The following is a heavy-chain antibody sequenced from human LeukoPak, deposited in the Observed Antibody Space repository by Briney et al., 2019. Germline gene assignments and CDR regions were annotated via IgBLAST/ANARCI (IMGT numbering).Heavy chain of an antibody. CDR2: IWYDGSNK. D-gene: IGHD4-11*01. V-gene: IGHV3-33*01. J-gene: IGHJ4*02. CDR3: ARETRYRGPFFDY. CDR1: GFTFSGYG. Sequence: GGSLRLSCAASGFTFSGYGMHWVRQAPGKGLEWVAVIWYDGSNKYYADSVKGRFTIPRDNSKNTLYLQMNSLRAEDTAVYYCARETRYRGPFFDYWGQGTLVTVSS.